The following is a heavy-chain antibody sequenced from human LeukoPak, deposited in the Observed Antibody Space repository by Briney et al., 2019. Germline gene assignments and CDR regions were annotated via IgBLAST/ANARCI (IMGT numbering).Heavy chain of an antibody. Sequence: SETLSLTCAVYGGSFSGYYWSWIRQHPGRGLEWTGYIYYSGSTYYNPSLKSRVTISVDTSKNQFSLKLSSVTAADTAVYYCARVGALYDSSGYFTLTSFIDYWGQGTLVTVSS. V-gene: IGHV4-31*11. J-gene: IGHJ4*02. CDR1: GGSFSGYY. D-gene: IGHD3-22*01. CDR3: ARVGALYDSSGYFTLTSFIDY. CDR2: IYYSGST.